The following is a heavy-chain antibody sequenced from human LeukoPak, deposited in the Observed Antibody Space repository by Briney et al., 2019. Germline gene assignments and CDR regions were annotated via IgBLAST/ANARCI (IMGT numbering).Heavy chain of an antibody. CDR3: ARWTVAGTGWFDP. D-gene: IGHD6-19*01. J-gene: IGHJ5*02. V-gene: IGHV4-59*01. CDR2: IYYSGST. CDR1: GGSISSYY. Sequence: SETLSLTCTVSGGSISSYYWSWIRQPPGKGLEWIGYIYYSGSTNYNPSLKSGVTISVDTSKNQFSLKLSSVTAADTAVYYCARWTVAGTGWFDPWGQGTLVIVSS.